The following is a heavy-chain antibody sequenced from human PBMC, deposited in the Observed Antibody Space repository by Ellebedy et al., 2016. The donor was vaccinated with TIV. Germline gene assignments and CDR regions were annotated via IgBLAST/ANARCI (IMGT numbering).Heavy chain of an antibody. V-gene: IGHV3-23*01. CDR3: AKDSTRYDILTGYYDY. CDR2: ISGSGGST. CDR1: GFTFSSYA. D-gene: IGHD3-9*01. J-gene: IGHJ4*02. Sequence: GESLKISCAASGFTFSSYAMSWVRQAPGKGLEWVSAISGSGGSTYYADSVKGRFTISRDNSKNTLYLQMNSLRVEDTAVYHCAKDSTRYDILTGYYDYWGQGTLVTVSS.